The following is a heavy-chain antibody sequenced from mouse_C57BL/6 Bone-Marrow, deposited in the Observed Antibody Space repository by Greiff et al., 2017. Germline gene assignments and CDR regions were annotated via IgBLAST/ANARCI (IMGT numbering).Heavy chain of an antibody. CDR2: IWGVGST. J-gene: IGHJ3*01. Sequence: VKLMESGPGLVAPSQSLSITCTVSGFSLTSYGVDWVRQSPGKGLEWLGVIWGVGSTNYNSALKSRLSISKDNSKSQVFLKMNSLQTDDTAMYYCASGGSSGLFAYWGQGTLVTVSA. CDR3: ASGGSSGLFAY. CDR1: GFSLTSYG. D-gene: IGHD3-2*02. V-gene: IGHV2-6*01.